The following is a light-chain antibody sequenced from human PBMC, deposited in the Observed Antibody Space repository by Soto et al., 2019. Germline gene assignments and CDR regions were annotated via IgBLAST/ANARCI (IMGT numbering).Light chain of an antibody. J-gene: IGKJ4*01. V-gene: IGKV3-20*01. Sequence: EIVLTQSPGTLSLSPGERATLSCRASQSVSSSYLAWYQQKPGQAPRLLIYGASSRATGIPDRFSGSGSGTDFTLTISRLEPEYFVVYCCPPYGSLPAFTSGCGSKV. CDR3: PPYGSLPAFT. CDR1: QSVSSSY. CDR2: GAS.